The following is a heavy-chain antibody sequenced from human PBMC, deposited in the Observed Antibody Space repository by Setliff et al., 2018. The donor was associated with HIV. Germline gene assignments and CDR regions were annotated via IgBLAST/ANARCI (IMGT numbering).Heavy chain of an antibody. Sequence: SETLSLTCSVYGGSFTGYYWHWIRQPPGKGLEWIGEINPYGSTNYNPSLKSRVTISLDTSNNEFSLKLNSMTAADTAVYYCARGTAYYNFWSGYSQDYYYYMDVWGKGTTVTVSS. D-gene: IGHD3-3*01. CDR1: GGSFTGYY. V-gene: IGHV4-34*01. CDR2: INPYGST. J-gene: IGHJ6*03. CDR3: ARGTAYYNFWSGYSQDYYYYMDV.